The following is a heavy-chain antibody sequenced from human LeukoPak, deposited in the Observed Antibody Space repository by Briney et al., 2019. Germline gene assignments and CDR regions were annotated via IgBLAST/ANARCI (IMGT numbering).Heavy chain of an antibody. J-gene: IGHJ4*02. CDR3: ASLVVTPRYYFDS. D-gene: IGHD4-23*01. V-gene: IGHV4-39*01. CDR2: IYYSGST. Sequence: PSETLSLTCTVSGGSISSNNYHWGWIRQPPGKELEWIGSIYYSGSTYYNPSLRSRLTISVDTSKNQFSLKLSSVTAADTAVYYCASLVVTPRYYFDSWGQGTLVTVSS. CDR1: GGSISSNNYH.